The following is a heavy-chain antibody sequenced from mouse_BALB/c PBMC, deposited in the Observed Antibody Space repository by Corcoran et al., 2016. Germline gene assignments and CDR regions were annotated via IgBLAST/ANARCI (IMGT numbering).Heavy chain of an antibody. CDR3: ASRPGSYYVDY. J-gene: IGHJ2*01. Sequence: EVQLQQSGPDLVKPGASVKMSCKASGYTFTSYVMHWVKQKPGQGLEWIGYINPYNDGTKYNEKFKGKATLTSDKSSSTAYMELSSLTSEDSAVYYCASRPGSYYVDYWGQGTTLTVSS. V-gene: IGHV1S136*01. CDR2: INPYNDGT. CDR1: GYTFTSYV.